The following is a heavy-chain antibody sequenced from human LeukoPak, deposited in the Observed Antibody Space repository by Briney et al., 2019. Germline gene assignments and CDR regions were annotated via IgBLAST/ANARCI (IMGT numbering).Heavy chain of an antibody. V-gene: IGHV3-74*01. D-gene: IGHD2-2*01. Sequence: GGSLRLSCAASGFTFSSYWMRWVRQAPGKGLVWASRINSDGSSTSYADSVKGRFTISRDNAKNTLYLQMNSLRAEDTAVYYCASEGGIVVVPSAIGYWGQGTLVTVSS. J-gene: IGHJ4*02. CDR1: GFTFSSYW. CDR3: ASEGGIVVVPSAIGY. CDR2: INSDGSST.